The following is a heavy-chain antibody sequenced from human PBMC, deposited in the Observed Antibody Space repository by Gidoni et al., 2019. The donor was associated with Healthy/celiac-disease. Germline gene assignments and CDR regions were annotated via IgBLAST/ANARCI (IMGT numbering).Heavy chain of an antibody. CDR2: IKQDGSEK. D-gene: IGHD6-19*01. CDR3: ARVPSPLAVDHTFLSY. Sequence: EVQLVESGGGLVQPGGSLRLSCAASGFTFSSYWMSWVRQAPGKGLEWVANIKQDGSEKYYVDSVKGRFTISRDNAKNSLYLQMNSLRAEDTAVYYCARVPSPLAVDHTFLSYWGQGTLVTVSS. J-gene: IGHJ4*02. CDR1: GFTFSSYW. V-gene: IGHV3-7*01.